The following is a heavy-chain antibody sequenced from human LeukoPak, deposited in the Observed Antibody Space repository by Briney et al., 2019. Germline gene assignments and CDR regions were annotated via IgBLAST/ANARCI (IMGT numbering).Heavy chain of an antibody. V-gene: IGHV4-34*01. CDR1: GWSFNDYY. D-gene: IGHD2-2*01. CDR3: ARGQVPAARGYNWFDP. Sequence: SETLSLTCAVYGWSFNDYYWNWIRQPPGKGLEWIGEINARGDTNYNPSLKSRVTISVDTSKNQFSLRLTSMIAADTAIYYCARGQVPAARGYNWFDPWGQRTLVTVSS. CDR2: INARGDT. J-gene: IGHJ5*02.